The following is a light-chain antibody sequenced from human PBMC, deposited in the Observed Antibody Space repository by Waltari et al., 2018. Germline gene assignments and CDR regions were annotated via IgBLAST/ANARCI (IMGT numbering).Light chain of an antibody. CDR3: AAWDDSPSGHVV. Sequence: SVLTQPPSASGAPGPRVTIPCSGSSSTIGSHYVYWYQQLPGTAPKLLIYTDDQRAAGVPDRVSASKSGTSASLAISGLRSEDEADYYCAAWDDSPSGHVVFGGGTKLTVL. J-gene: IGLJ2*01. V-gene: IGLV1-47*02. CDR2: TDD. CDR1: SSTIGSHY.